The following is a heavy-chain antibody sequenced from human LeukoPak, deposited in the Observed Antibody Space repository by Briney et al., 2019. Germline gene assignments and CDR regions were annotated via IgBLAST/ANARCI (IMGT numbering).Heavy chain of an antibody. J-gene: IGHJ4*02. CDR3: ARGLLTGVR. Sequence: GGSLRLSCAASGFTFSDYYMTWIRQAPGKGLEWVSYTTNTGNTIYYADSVKGRFTISRDNAKNSLYLQMNSLRVEDTAVYSCARGLLTGVRWGQGTLVTVSS. CDR1: GFTFSDYY. V-gene: IGHV3-11*01. D-gene: IGHD7-27*01. CDR2: TTNTGNTI.